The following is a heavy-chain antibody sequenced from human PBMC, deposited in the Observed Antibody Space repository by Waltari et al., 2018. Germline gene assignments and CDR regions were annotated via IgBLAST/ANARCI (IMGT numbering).Heavy chain of an antibody. D-gene: IGHD4-17*01. Sequence: QVQLVQSGAEVKKPGASVKVSCKASGYTFTAYYMHWVRQAPGHGLEWMGGIKPSSGGTNYAQKFLGRVTMTRDTSITTAYMELNSLRADDTAVDFWARGFLVTGDYDGWDYWGQGTRVTVSS. J-gene: IGHJ4*02. CDR1: GYTFTAYY. V-gene: IGHV1-2*02. CDR3: ARGFLVTGDYDGWDY. CDR2: IKPSSGGT.